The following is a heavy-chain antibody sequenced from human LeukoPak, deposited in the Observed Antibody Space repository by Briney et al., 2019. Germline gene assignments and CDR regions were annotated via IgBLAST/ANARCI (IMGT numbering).Heavy chain of an antibody. J-gene: IGHJ1*01. CDR1: GGSFSGYY. CDR2: INHSGST. CDR3: ARAPPRIAAAGTPKYFQH. V-gene: IGHV4-34*01. Sequence: SETLSLTCAVYGGSFSGYYWSWIRQPPGKGLEWIGEINHSGSTNYNPSLKSRVTISVDTSKNQFSLKLSSVTAADTAVYYCARAPPRIAAAGTPKYFQHWGQGTLVTVSS. D-gene: IGHD6-13*01.